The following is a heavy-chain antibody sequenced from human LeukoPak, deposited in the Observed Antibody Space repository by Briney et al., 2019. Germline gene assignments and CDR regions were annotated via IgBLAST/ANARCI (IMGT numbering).Heavy chain of an antibody. J-gene: IGHJ5*02. CDR1: GYSISSGYY. Sequence: SETLSLTCAVSGYSISSGYYWGWLRQPPGTGLEWLGSIYHSGSTYYNPSLKSRVTISVDTSKNQFSLKLSSVTAADSAVYSRASLPVGDWFTPGGQGTLVTVPS. V-gene: IGHV4-38-2*01. CDR3: ASLPVGDWFTP. D-gene: IGHD2-8*02. CDR2: IYHSGST.